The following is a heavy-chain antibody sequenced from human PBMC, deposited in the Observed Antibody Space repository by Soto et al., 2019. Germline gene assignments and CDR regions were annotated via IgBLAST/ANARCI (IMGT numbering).Heavy chain of an antibody. D-gene: IGHD2-15*01. CDR2: IIPILGIA. J-gene: IGHJ6*02. CDR3: ARSGGYCSGGSCYHRGLEEYYYGMGV. CDR1: GGTFSSYT. V-gene: IGHV1-69*02. Sequence: QVQLVQSGAEVKKPGSSVKVSCKASGGTFSSYTISWVRQAPGQGLEWMGRIIPILGIANYAQKFQGRVTITADKSTSTAYMELSSLRSEDTAVYYCARSGGYCSGGSCYHRGLEEYYYGMGVWGQGTTVTVSS.